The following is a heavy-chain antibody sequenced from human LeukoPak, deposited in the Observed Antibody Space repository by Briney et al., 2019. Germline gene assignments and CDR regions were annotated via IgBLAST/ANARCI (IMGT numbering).Heavy chain of an antibody. D-gene: IGHD5-18*01. J-gene: IGHJ4*02. V-gene: IGHV3-21*04. CDR3: AIESGYSYEVDY. Sequence: GGSLRLSCAASGFTFSSYSMNWVRQAPGKGLEWVSSISSSSSYIYYADSVKGRFTISRDNAKNSLYLRMNSLRAEDTAVYYCAIESGYSYEVDYWGQGTLVTVSS. CDR2: ISSSSSYI. CDR1: GFTFSSYS.